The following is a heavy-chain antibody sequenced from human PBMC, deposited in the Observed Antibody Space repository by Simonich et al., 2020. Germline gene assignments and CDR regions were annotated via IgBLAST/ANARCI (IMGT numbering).Heavy chain of an antibody. CDR2: ISDYNGNT. CDR3: ARTHRWYFDY. V-gene: IGHV1-18*01. D-gene: IGHD2-15*01. CDR1: GYTFTSYG. J-gene: IGHJ4*02. Sequence: QVQLVQSGAEVKKPGASVKVSCKAFGYTFTSYGISGVRQAPGQGSEWRGWISDYNGNTNNAPKLQGRVTMTTDTSTSTAYMELRSLRSDDTAVYYCARTHRWYFDYWGQGTLVTVSS.